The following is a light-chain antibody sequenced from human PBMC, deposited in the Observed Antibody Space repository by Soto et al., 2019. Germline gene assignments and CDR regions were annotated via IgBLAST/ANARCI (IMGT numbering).Light chain of an antibody. Sequence: MMTQSPVTLSFSPWESATLSRRGSQRVSSNVAWYQQKPGQAPRLIIYGASTRATGIPATFSGSGSETEFTPTISSLQSEDFAVYYCQQYNNWPPYPFGQGTKVDI. V-gene: IGKV3-15*01. CDR3: QQYNNWPPYP. CDR1: QRVSSN. J-gene: IGKJ2*01. CDR2: GAS.